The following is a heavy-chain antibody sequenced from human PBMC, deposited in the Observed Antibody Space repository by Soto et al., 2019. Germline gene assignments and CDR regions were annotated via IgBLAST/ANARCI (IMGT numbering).Heavy chain of an antibody. D-gene: IGHD2-2*01. CDR1: GGTFSSYT. J-gene: IGHJ6*03. Sequence: ASVKVSCKASGGTFSSYTISWVRQAPGQGLEWMGRIIPILGIANYAQKFQGRVTITADKSTSTAYMELSSLRSEDTAVYYCARDERDIVVVPAAPGAYYYYYMDVWGKGTTVTVSS. CDR3: ARDERDIVVVPAAPGAYYYYYMDV. CDR2: IIPILGIA. V-gene: IGHV1-69*04.